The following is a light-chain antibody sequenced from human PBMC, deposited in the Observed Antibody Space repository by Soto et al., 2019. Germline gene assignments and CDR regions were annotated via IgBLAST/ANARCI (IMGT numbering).Light chain of an antibody. V-gene: IGLV1-44*01. CDR3: AAWDDSLNGYV. CDR2: TND. Sequence: QAVVTQPPSASGTPGQRVTISCSGSSSNIGVNTVTWYQQLPRAAPKLLFYTNDQRPSGVPDRFSASKSGTSASLAISGLQSEDEADYYCAAWDDSLNGYVFGTGTKLTVL. CDR1: SSNIGVNT. J-gene: IGLJ1*01.